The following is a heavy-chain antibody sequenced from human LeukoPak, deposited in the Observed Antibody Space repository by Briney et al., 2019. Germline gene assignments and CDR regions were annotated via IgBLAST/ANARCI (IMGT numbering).Heavy chain of an antibody. CDR1: GFTFSSYS. J-gene: IGHJ4*02. CDR2: ISGSGGST. V-gene: IGHV3-21*04. CDR3: ARGMGNYVSFDY. D-gene: IGHD1-7*01. Sequence: GGSLRLSCAASGFTFSSYSMNWVRQAPGKGLEWVSAISGSGGSTYYADSVKGRFTISRDNAKNSLYLQMNSLRAEDTALYYCARGMGNYVSFDYWGQGTLVTVSS.